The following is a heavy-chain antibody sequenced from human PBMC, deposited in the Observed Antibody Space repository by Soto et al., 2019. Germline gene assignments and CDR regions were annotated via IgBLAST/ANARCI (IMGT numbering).Heavy chain of an antibody. CDR3: ARGLGGYDSLDY. V-gene: IGHV4-59*01. Sequence: QVQLQESGPGLVKPSETLSLTCTVSGGSISSYYWSWIRQPPGKGLEWIGYIYYSGSTNYNPSLKSRVTISVDTSKNQFSLKLSSVTAADTAVYYCARGLGGYDSLDYWGQGTLVTVSS. CDR2: IYYSGST. J-gene: IGHJ4*02. D-gene: IGHD5-12*01. CDR1: GGSISSYY.